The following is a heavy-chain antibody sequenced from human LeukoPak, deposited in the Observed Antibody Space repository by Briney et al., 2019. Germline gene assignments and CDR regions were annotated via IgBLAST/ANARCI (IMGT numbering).Heavy chain of an antibody. CDR1: GYSISSGYF. Sequence: PSETLSLTCTVSGYSISSGYFWGWIRQPPGKGLEWIGSFYHSGITYYNPSLKSRVTISVEMSKNQFSLKLSSVTAADTAVYYCASDRHRDSNYYFDYWGQGTLVTVSS. D-gene: IGHD2-21*02. V-gene: IGHV4-38-2*02. CDR3: ASDRHRDSNYYFDY. CDR2: FYHSGIT. J-gene: IGHJ4*02.